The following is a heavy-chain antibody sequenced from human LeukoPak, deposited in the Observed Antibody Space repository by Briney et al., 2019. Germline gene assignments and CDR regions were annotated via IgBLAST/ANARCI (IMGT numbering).Heavy chain of an antibody. CDR1: GFTFSSYA. D-gene: IGHD4-17*01. CDR2: IRSKAYGGTT. Sequence: PGGSLRLSCAASGFTFSSYAMSWVRQAPGKGLEWVGFIRSKAYGGTTEYAASVKGRFTISRDDSKSIAYLQMNSLKTEDTAVYYCTRDTASVYWGQGTLVTVSS. CDR3: TRDTASVY. J-gene: IGHJ4*02. V-gene: IGHV3-49*04.